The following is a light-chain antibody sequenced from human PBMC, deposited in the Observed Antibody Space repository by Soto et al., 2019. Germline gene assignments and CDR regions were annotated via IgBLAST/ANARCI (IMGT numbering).Light chain of an antibody. V-gene: IGLV1-40*01. CDR1: SSNIGAGYD. J-gene: IGLJ2*01. CDR2: GNS. Sequence: QLVLTQPPSVSGAPGQRVTISCTGSSSNIGAGYDVHWYQQLPGTAPKLLIYGNSNRPSGVPDRFSGSKSGTSASLAITGLQAEDEADYYCRSYDSSLRGVFGGGTKLTVL. CDR3: RSYDSSLRGV.